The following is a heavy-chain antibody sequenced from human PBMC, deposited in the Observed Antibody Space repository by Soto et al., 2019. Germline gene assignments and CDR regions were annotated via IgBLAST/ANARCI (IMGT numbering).Heavy chain of an antibody. CDR3: AGGTYYYDSSGYSRY. D-gene: IGHD3-22*01. J-gene: IGHJ4*02. CDR1: GGTFSSYA. Sequence: ASVKVSCKASGGTFSSYAISWVRQAPGQGLEWMGGIIPIFGTANYAQKFQGRVTITADESTSTAYMELSSLRSEDTSVYYCAGGTYYYDSSGYSRYWGQGTLVTVSS. CDR2: IIPIFGTA. V-gene: IGHV1-69*13.